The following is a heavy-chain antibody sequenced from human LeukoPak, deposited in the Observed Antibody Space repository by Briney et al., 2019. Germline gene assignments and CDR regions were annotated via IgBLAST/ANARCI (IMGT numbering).Heavy chain of an antibody. CDR3: AKDIYESGGSYYFDY. D-gene: IGHD3-22*01. CDR2: ISFDGDNK. Sequence: GGSLRLSCAASGFAFSSFGMHWVRQAPGKGLEWVAVISFDGDNKYYSDSVKGRFTISRDNSKNTVYLQMSSLRDEDTAVYFCAKDIYESGGSYYFDYWGQGTLVTVSS. V-gene: IGHV3-30*18. J-gene: IGHJ4*02. CDR1: GFAFSSFG.